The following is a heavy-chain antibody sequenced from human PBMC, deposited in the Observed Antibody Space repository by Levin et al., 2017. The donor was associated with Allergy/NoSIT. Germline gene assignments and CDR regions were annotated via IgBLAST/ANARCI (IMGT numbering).Heavy chain of an antibody. CDR3: ARDGPSGYSYGYSFGVFDY. J-gene: IGHJ4*02. CDR2: ISYDGTNK. V-gene: IGHV3-30-3*01. CDR1: GFTFSSYA. Sequence: GGSLRLSCAASGFTFSSYAMHWVRQAPGKGLEWVAVISYDGTNKYYADSVKGRFSISRDNSKNTLYLQMNSLRDEDATVYCCARDGPSGYSYGYSFGVFDYWGQGALVTVSS. D-gene: IGHD5-18*01.